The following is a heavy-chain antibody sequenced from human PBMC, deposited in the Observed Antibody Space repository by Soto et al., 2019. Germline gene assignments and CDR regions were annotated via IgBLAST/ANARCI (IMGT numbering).Heavy chain of an antibody. V-gene: IGHV3-23*01. CDR1: GFTFSNYA. CDR3: AKDQGSSWYEIDY. CDR2: ISGGGGST. D-gene: IGHD6-13*01. J-gene: IGHJ4*02. Sequence: GGSLRRSCAASGFTFSNYAVTWVRQAPGKGLEWVSTISGGGGSTYYADSVKGRFTISRDNSKNTLYLQMNSLRAEDTAVYYCAKDQGSSWYEIDYWGQGTLVTVSS.